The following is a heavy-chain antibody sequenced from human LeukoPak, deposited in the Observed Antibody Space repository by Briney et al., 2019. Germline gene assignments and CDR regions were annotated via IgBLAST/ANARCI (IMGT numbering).Heavy chain of an antibody. Sequence: GESLKIYCQGFRYSFTMYWIAWVRQMPGKGLEWMGIIYPGDSTTRYSPSFEGQVTISADKSISTAYLQWTSLKASDTAMYYCARQATVATAGDYWGQGTLVTVSS. V-gene: IGHV5-51*01. J-gene: IGHJ4*02. CDR3: ARQATVATAGDY. D-gene: IGHD6-13*01. CDR2: IYPGDSTT. CDR1: RYSFTMYW.